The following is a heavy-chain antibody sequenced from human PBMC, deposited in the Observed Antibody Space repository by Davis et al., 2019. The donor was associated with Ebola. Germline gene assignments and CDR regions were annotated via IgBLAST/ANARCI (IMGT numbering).Heavy chain of an antibody. D-gene: IGHD6-19*01. V-gene: IGHV4-39*01. CDR1: GASISNTDDYF. CDR2: IFYSGTP. Sequence: SETLSLTCTVSGASISNTDDYFWAWIRQPPGKGLEWIGSIFYSGTPYYNPSLKSRVTISVDTSKNQFSVRLRSLTAADTAMYFCARQEWLGLDYWSQGTLVTVSS. J-gene: IGHJ4*02. CDR3: ARQEWLGLDY.